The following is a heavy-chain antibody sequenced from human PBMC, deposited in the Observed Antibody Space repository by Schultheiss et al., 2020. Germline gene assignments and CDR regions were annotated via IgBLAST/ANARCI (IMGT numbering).Heavy chain of an antibody. CDR1: GFTFSSYA. CDR3: AKDQGAYGYFDY. D-gene: IGHD3-10*01. CDR2: ISSSGTTR. Sequence: GGSLRLSCAASGFTFSSYAMSWVRQAPGKGLEWVSYISSSGTTRYYADSVKGRFTISRDNSKNTLYLQMNSLRAEDTAVYYCAKDQGAYGYFDYWGQGTLVTVSS. J-gene: IGHJ4*02. V-gene: IGHV3-48*01.